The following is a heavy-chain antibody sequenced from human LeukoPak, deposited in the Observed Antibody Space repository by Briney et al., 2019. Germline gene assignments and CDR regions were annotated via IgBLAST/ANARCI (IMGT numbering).Heavy chain of an antibody. CDR2: IYTGGNT. J-gene: IGHJ4*02. CDR1: GFPVSSNY. Sequence: PGGSLRLSCTASGFPVSSNYMTWVRQAPGKGLEWVSVIYTGGNTDHADSVQGRFTLSRDNSKNTLYLHMNSLRVEDTAVYYCARGPPDYWGQGTLVTVSS. CDR3: ARGPPDY. V-gene: IGHV3-53*01.